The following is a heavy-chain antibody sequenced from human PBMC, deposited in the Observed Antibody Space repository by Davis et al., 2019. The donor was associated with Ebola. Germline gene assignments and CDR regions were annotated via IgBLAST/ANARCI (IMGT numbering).Heavy chain of an antibody. Sequence: SETLSLTCAVYGGSFSGYYWGWIRQAPGMGLELIASIYDSGSTYYNPSLRSRVTISVDTSKNQFSLKLNSMTAADTGVYYCARHGGGIWGVMEGFGPWGQGTLVTVSS. V-gene: IGHV4-39*01. CDR3: ARHGGGIWGVMEGFGP. CDR2: IYDSGST. D-gene: IGHD3-16*01. CDR1: GGSFSGYY. J-gene: IGHJ5*02.